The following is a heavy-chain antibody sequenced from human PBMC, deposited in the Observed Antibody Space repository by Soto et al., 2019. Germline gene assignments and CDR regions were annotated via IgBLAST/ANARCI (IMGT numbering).Heavy chain of an antibody. D-gene: IGHD6-6*01. CDR1: GFTFSSYG. V-gene: IGHV3-30*03. J-gene: IGHJ6*02. CDR3: ARVLYSSSPSRVYYFGMDV. CDR2: ISYDGSNK. Sequence: PGWALRLSCADSGFTFSSYGMHWGRQAPGKGLEWVAVISYDGSNKYYADSVKGRFTISRDNSKNTLYLQMNSLRAEDTAVYYCARVLYSSSPSRVYYFGMDVWGQGTAVTVS.